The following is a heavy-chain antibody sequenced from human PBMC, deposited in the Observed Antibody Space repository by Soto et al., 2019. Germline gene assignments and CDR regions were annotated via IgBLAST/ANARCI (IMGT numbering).Heavy chain of an antibody. CDR1: GFTFNTYG. V-gene: IGHV3-33*01. CDR3: ARIQLDTIMALDY. CDR2: LWSDGNNK. D-gene: IGHD1-1*01. J-gene: IGHJ4*02. Sequence: QVQLVESGGGVVQPGRSLRLSCAASGFTFNTYGFHWVRQAPGKGLEWVAVLWSDGNNKYYSDSVNGRFTISRDSCKNTVYLQMISLRVADTAVYYCARIQLDTIMALDYWGQGTLVTVSS.